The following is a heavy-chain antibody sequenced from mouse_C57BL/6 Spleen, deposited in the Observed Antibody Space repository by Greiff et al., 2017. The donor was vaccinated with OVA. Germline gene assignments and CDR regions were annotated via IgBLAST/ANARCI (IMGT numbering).Heavy chain of an antibody. Sequence: QVHVKQPGAELVKPGASVKLSCKASGYTFTSYWMQWVKQRPGQSLEWIGEIDPSDSYTNYNQKFKGKATLTVDTSSSTAYMQLSSLTSEDSAVYYCAIYSNARYYAMDYWGQGTSVTVSS. CDR3: AIYSNARYYAMDY. CDR2: IDPSDSYT. D-gene: IGHD2-5*01. V-gene: IGHV1-50*01. J-gene: IGHJ4*01. CDR1: GYTFTSYW.